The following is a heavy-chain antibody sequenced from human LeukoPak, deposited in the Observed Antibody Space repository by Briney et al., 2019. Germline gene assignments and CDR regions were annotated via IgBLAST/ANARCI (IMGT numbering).Heavy chain of an antibody. CDR3: ARGVIGAAGNWFDP. Sequence: SETLSLTCTVSGGSISSYYWSWIRQPAGKGLEWIGRIYSSGSTNYNPSLKSRVTMSVDTSKNQFSLKLTSVTAADTAMYYCARGVIGAAGNWFDPWGQGTLVTVSS. J-gene: IGHJ5*02. CDR1: GGSISSYY. V-gene: IGHV4-4*07. CDR2: IYSSGST. D-gene: IGHD6-13*01.